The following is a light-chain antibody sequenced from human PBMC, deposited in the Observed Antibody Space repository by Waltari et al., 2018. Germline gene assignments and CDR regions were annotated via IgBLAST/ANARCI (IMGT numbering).Light chain of an antibody. CDR1: SSDVGGFDY. CDR2: EVS. V-gene: IGLV2-8*01. CDR3: SSFAGSSQML. J-gene: IGLJ2*01. Sequence: QSALTQPPSASGSPGQSVTISCTGTSSDVGGFDYVPWYQQHPGKVPRLMFYEVSKRPSGVPDRFSGSKSGNTASLTVSGLQVEDEADYYCSSFAGSSQMLFGGGTKLTVL.